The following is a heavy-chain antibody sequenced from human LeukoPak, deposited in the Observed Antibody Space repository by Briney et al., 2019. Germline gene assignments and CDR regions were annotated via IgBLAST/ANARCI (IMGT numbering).Heavy chain of an antibody. Sequence: GGSQRLSCAASGFTFSSYGMHWVRQAPGKGLEWVSIITNSGDTTYYADSVKGRFTISRDNSKNTLSLQMNSLRAEDTAVYYCAKHVGVSGAPNYFDYWGQGTLVTVSS. CDR2: ITNSGDTT. D-gene: IGHD1-26*01. CDR1: GFTFSSYG. CDR3: AKHVGVSGAPNYFDY. J-gene: IGHJ4*02. V-gene: IGHV3-23*01.